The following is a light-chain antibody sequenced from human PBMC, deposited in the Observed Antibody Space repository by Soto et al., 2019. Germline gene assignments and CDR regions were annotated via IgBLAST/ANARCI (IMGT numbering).Light chain of an antibody. V-gene: IGKV3-15*01. CDR2: GAS. Sequence: EVVLTQSPATLSLSPGEGATLSCRASQSVSSTFLAWYQQRPGQAPRLLIYGASTRALGIPARFSGSGSGTEFTLTISSLQSEDFAVYYCQQYNKWPRTFGQGTKVDIK. CDR1: QSVSST. CDR3: QQYNKWPRT. J-gene: IGKJ1*01.